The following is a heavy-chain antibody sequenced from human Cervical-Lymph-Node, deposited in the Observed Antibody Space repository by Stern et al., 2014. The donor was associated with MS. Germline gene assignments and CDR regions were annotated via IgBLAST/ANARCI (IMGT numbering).Heavy chain of an antibody. Sequence: EVQMVESGAEVKKPGESLKISCKGSGYSFTANWIAWVRQMPGKGLEWMGFIYHGDSDTRYSPSFKGQVTISADKSISTAYLQWSSLKASDTAMYYCARDYGDYAFDYWGQGTLVTVSS. V-gene: IGHV5-51*01. J-gene: IGHJ4*02. D-gene: IGHD4-17*01. CDR2: IYHGDSDT. CDR1: GYSFTANW. CDR3: ARDYGDYAFDY.